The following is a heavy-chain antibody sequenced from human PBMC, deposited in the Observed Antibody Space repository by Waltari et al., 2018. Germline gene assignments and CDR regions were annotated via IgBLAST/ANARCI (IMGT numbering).Heavy chain of an antibody. J-gene: IGHJ4*02. CDR3: ARVLRYNWNEYDY. Sequence: EVQLVESGGGFFQPGGSLRLSCAASGFGVSSKYMSWVRQAPGKGLEWVSVLYRDDGAFYADSVRGRFIVSRDNSRNTLDLQMNNLRAEDTAVYYCARVLRYNWNEYDYWGPGTLVTVSS. CDR1: GFGVSSKY. D-gene: IGHD1-20*01. V-gene: IGHV3-53*01. CDR2: LYRDDGA.